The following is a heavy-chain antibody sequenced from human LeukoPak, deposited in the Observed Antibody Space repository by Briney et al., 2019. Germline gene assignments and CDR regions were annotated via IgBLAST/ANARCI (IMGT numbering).Heavy chain of an antibody. CDR1: GCTFSSYE. Sequence: GGGLRLSCAASGCTFSSYEMNWVRQAPGEGLEWISDISSSGSTIYYADSVKGRFAISRDNAKNSLYLQMNSLRAEDTAVYYCTRRFGSAICDYWGQGTLVTVSS. J-gene: IGHJ4*02. CDR2: ISSSGSTI. CDR3: TRRFGSAICDY. D-gene: IGHD3-16*01. V-gene: IGHV3-48*03.